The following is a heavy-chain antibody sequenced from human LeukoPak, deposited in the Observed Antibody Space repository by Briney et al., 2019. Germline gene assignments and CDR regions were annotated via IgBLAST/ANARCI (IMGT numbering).Heavy chain of an antibody. D-gene: IGHD3-9*01. CDR3: ARDREEGYFDWLL. CDR2: IIPIFGTA. J-gene: IGHJ4*02. Sequence: SVKVSCKAPGGTFSSYAISWVRQAPGQGLEWMGRIIPIFGTANYAQKFQGRVTITTDESTSTAYMELSSLRSEDTAVYYCARDREEGYFDWLLWGQGTLVTVSS. CDR1: GGTFSSYA. V-gene: IGHV1-69*05.